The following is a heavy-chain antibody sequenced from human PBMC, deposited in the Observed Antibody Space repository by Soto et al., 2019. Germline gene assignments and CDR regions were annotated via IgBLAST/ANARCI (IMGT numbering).Heavy chain of an antibody. D-gene: IGHD2-15*01. CDR2: ISYDGSNK. CDR1: GFTFSSYG. V-gene: IGHV3-30*18. J-gene: IGHJ6*02. CDR3: AKGLSLGQEVVAAKPPYYYYGMDV. Sequence: GGSLRLSCAASGFTFSSYGMHWVRQAPGKGLEWVAVISYDGSNKYYADSVKGRFTISRDNSKNTLYLQMNSLRAEDTAVYYCAKGLSLGQEVVAAKPPYYYYGMDVWGQGTTVAVSS.